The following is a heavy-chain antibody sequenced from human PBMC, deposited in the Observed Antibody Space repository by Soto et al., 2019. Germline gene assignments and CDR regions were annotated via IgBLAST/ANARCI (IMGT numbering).Heavy chain of an antibody. D-gene: IGHD3-22*01. J-gene: IGHJ1*01. CDR1: GGSISSGGYY. Sequence: SETLSLTCTVSGGSISSGGYYWSWIRQPPGKGLDWIGYIYYSGSTNYNPSLKSRVTISVDTSKNQFSLKLSSVTAADTAVYYCAREGNEYDSSGSPAEYFQHWGQGTLVTLSS. CDR2: IYYSGST. CDR3: AREGNEYDSSGSPAEYFQH. V-gene: IGHV4-61*08.